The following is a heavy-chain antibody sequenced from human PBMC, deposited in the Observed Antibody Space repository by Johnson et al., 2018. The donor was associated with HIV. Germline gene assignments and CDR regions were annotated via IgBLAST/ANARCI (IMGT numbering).Heavy chain of an antibody. Sequence: VQLVESGGGLLQPGESLRLPCAASGFPFSSYAMSWVRQAPGKGLEWVSGLTGIGGSPYSAASGKGRFTISRDNSENTLYLQMNSLRAEDTAVYYCAKDEQWLNDAFDIWGQGTMVTVSS. CDR1: GFPFSSYA. CDR3: AKDEQWLNDAFDI. CDR2: LTGIGGSP. J-gene: IGHJ3*02. D-gene: IGHD6-19*01. V-gene: IGHV3-23*04.